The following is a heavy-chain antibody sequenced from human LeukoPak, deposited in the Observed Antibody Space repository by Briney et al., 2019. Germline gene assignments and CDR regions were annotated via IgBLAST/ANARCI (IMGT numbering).Heavy chain of an antibody. CDR3: ARGRQYYDSSGYSN. D-gene: IGHD3-22*01. CDR1: GGSISSYY. Sequence: SETLSLTCTVSGGSISSYYWSWIRQPAGKGLEWIGRIYTSGSTNYNPSLKSRVTMSVDTSKNQFSLKLSSVTAADTAVYHCARGRQYYDSSGYSNWGQGTLVTVSS. J-gene: IGHJ4*02. V-gene: IGHV4-4*07. CDR2: IYTSGST.